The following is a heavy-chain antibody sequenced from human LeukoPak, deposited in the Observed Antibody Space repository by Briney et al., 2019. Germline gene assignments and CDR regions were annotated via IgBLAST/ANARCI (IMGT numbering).Heavy chain of an antibody. V-gene: IGHV4-31*03. CDR3: AREHEWNVVVVAATPSAFDI. CDR1: GGSISSGGYY. Sequence: SETLSLTCTVSGGSISSGGYYWSWIRQHPGKGLEWIGYIYYSGSTYYNPSLKSRVTISVDTSKNQFSLKLSSVTAADTAVYYCAREHEWNVVVVAATPSAFDIWGQGTMATVSS. J-gene: IGHJ3*02. D-gene: IGHD2-15*01. CDR2: IYYSGST.